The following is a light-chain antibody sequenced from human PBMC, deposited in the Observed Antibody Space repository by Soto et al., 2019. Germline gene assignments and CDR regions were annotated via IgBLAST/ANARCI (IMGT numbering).Light chain of an antibody. CDR3: QQSYSSPYT. Sequence: DIQLTQSPSSLSASVGDRVNITCRASHTISTYLHWYQQKPGKAPSLLIYTTASLQSGVPSRVRGSGSGTDFTLTIGCLQPADCAIYYCQQSYSSPYTFGLETQVPIK. CDR1: HTISTY. J-gene: IGKJ2*01. CDR2: TTA. V-gene: IGKV1-39*01.